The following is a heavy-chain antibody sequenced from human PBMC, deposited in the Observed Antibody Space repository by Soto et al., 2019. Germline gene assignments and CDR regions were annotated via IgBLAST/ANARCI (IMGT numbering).Heavy chain of an antibody. CDR3: VRTVAVAGTNVPDYFDH. Sequence: LSLTCAVSGYAISNGYYWGWVRQPPGKGLEWIGDSHQSGITHHSPSLKGRVITSMVTSKNQFSLDLISVTAADTAVYYCVRTVAVAGTNVPDYFDHWGQGIQVTVSS. J-gene: IGHJ4*02. D-gene: IGHD6-19*01. CDR2: SHQSGIT. CDR1: GYAISNGYY. V-gene: IGHV4-38-2*01.